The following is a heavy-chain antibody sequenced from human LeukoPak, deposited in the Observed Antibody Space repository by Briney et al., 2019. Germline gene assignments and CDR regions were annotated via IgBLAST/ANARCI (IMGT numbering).Heavy chain of an antibody. CDR3: ARSIRVVTIDL. CDR1: GFTFSSYW. CDR2: INGDGSTT. V-gene: IGHV3-74*01. D-gene: IGHD2-21*02. J-gene: IGHJ5*02. Sequence: GGSLRLSCAASGFTFSSYWMHWVRQVPGKGLVWVSRINGDGSTTTYADSVKGRFTISRDNAKNTLYLQMNSLRAEDTAVYYCARSIRVVTIDLWGQGTLVTVSS.